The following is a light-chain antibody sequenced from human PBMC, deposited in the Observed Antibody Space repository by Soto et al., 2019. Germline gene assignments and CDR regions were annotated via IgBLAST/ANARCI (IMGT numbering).Light chain of an antibody. CDR2: AAS. V-gene: IGKV1-12*01. CDR1: QDITSW. CDR3: QQANSFPWT. J-gene: IGKJ2*02. Sequence: DIQMTQSPSSVSASVGDRVTITCRVSQDITSWLTWYQQKPGKAPKLLIYAASRLHSGVPSRFSGSGSGTDFTLTISSLQPEDFATYYCQQANSFPWTFGQGTKLDIK.